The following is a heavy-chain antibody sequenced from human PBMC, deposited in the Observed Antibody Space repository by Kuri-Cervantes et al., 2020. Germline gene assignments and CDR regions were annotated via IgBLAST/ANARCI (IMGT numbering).Heavy chain of an antibody. J-gene: IGHJ4*02. V-gene: IGHV3-23*01. Sequence: ESLKISCAASGFTFDDDAMSWVRQAPGKGLEWVSAISGSGGSTYYADSVKGRFTISRDNSKNTLYLQMGSLRAEDMAVYYCARGRWIQLWARKYYFDYWGQGTLVTVSS. CDR3: ARGRWIQLWARKYYFDY. CDR1: GFTFDDDA. D-gene: IGHD5-18*01. CDR2: ISGSGGST.